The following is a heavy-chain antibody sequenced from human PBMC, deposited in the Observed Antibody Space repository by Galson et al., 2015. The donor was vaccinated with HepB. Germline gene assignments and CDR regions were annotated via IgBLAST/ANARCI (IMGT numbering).Heavy chain of an antibody. Sequence: SVKVSCKASGGTFSSYAISWVRQAPGQGLEWMGGIIPIFGTANYAQKFQGRVTITADESTSTAYMELSSLRSEDTAVYYCARAHYCGGDCYPTAFDYWGQGTLVTVSS. CDR1: GGTFSSYA. CDR2: IIPIFGTA. J-gene: IGHJ4*02. V-gene: IGHV1-69*13. D-gene: IGHD2-21*02. CDR3: ARAHYCGGDCYPTAFDY.